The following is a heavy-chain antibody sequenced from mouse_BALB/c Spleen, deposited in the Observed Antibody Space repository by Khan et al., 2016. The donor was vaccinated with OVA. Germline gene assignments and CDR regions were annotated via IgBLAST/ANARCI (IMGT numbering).Heavy chain of an antibody. J-gene: IGHJ3*01. CDR3: ASHVTGSFAY. CDR1: GFTFSSYS. CDR2: ISSGGDYT. Sequence: EVMLVESGGDLVKPGGSLKLSCAASGFTFSSYSMSWVRPTPDKRLEWVATISSGGDYTYYPDNVKGRFTISRDNAKNTLYLQMSSLKSEDTAMYYCASHVTGSFAYWGQGTLVTVSA. D-gene: IGHD4-1*01. V-gene: IGHV5-6*01.